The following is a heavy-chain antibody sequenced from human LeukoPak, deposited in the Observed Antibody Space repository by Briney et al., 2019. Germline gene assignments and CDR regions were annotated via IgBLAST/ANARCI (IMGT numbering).Heavy chain of an antibody. Sequence: PGGSLRLSCAASGFTFDDYAMDWVRQAPGKGLEWVSGISWNSGSIGYADSVEGRFTISRDNAKNSLYLQMNSLRAEDTALYYCAKDWERKVAGFFDYWGQGTLVTVSS. CDR2: ISWNSGSI. CDR1: GFTFDDYA. D-gene: IGHD6-19*01. V-gene: IGHV3-9*01. J-gene: IGHJ4*02. CDR3: AKDWERKVAGFFDY.